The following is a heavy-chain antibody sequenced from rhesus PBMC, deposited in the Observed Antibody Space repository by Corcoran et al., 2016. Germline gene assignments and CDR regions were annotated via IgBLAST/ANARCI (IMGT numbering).Heavy chain of an antibody. Sequence: QLQLQESGPGLVKPSETLSLTCAVSGDSISSNYWSWIRQPPGKGLEWIGRISGSGGSTDYNPSLKSRFTMSTDTSKNQFSLTLSSVTAADTAVYYCARGERLVNEYFEFWGQGALVTVSS. CDR1: GDSISSNY. CDR2: ISGSGGST. J-gene: IGHJ1*01. V-gene: IGHV4-173*01. CDR3: ARGERLVNEYFEF. D-gene: IGHD6S26*01.